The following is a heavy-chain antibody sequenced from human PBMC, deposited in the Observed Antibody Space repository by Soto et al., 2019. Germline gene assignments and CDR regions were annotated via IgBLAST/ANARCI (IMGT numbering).Heavy chain of an antibody. D-gene: IGHD6-13*01. Sequence: QVQLVESGGGVVQPGRSLRLSCAASGFTFSSYGMHWVRQAPGKGLEWVAVISYDGSNKYYADSVKGRFTISRYNSKNTLYLQMNSLRAEDTAVYYCAKLPSGAAAGPEGGIDYWGQGTLVTVSS. CDR1: GFTFSSYG. V-gene: IGHV3-30*18. J-gene: IGHJ4*02. CDR3: AKLPSGAAAGPEGGIDY. CDR2: ISYDGSNK.